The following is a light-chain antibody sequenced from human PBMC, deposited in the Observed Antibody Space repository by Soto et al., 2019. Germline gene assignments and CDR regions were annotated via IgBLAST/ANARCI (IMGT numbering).Light chain of an antibody. J-gene: IGLJ1*01. CDR2: DVS. CDR1: SSDVGGYNY. V-gene: IGLV2-11*01. CDR3: CSHVGRNTYV. Sequence: QSALTQPRSASGSPGQSITISCTGTSSDVGGYNYVSWYQQHPAKAPKLIIFDVSKRPSGVPNRFSGSKSGNTASLTISGRRAEDEADYYCCSHVGRNTYVFGTGTKLTVL.